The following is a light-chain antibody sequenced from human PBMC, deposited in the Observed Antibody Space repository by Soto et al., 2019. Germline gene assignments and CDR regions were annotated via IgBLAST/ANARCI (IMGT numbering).Light chain of an antibody. CDR3: KQYKSYSTE. J-gene: IGKJ1*01. CDR1: QSISNW. CDR2: DAS. Sequence: DIQMTQSPSTLSASVGDRVTITCRASQSISNWLAWYQQKPGKAPKVLIYDASSLESGVPSRFSGSGSGTEFTLTISSLQTDEFATYYCKQYKSYSTELGQGTKV. V-gene: IGKV1-5*01.